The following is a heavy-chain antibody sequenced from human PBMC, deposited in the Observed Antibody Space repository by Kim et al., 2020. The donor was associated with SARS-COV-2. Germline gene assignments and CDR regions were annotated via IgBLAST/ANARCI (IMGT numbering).Heavy chain of an antibody. Sequence: GGSLRLSCAGSGFTLSSYAMYWVRQASGKGLEWVAVTSGDGRTKNYADSVRGRFTISRDNSKNTLYLEMNSLTTGDTAIYYCARPYSSSWSHFDYWGQGTRVTVSS. V-gene: IGHV3-30*03. CDR1: GFTLSSYA. CDR2: TSGDGRTK. CDR3: ARPYSSSWSHFDY. D-gene: IGHD2-2*01. J-gene: IGHJ4*02.